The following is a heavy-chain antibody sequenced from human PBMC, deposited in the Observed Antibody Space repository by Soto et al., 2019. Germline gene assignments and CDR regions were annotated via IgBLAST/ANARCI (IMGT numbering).Heavy chain of an antibody. CDR3: ARVRAYDSSGYYEVDFDY. D-gene: IGHD3-22*01. Sequence: GGSLRLSCAASGFTFSSYAMHWVRQAPGKGLEWVAVISYDGSNKYYADSVKGRFTISRDNSKNTLYLQMNSLRAEDTAVYYCARVRAYDSSGYYEVDFDYWGQGTLVTVSS. CDR2: ISYDGSNK. J-gene: IGHJ4*02. V-gene: IGHV3-30-3*01. CDR1: GFTFSSYA.